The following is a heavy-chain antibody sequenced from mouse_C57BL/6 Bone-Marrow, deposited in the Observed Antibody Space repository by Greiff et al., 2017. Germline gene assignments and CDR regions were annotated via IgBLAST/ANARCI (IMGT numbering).Heavy chain of an antibody. Sequence: VQLQQSGAELVRPGTSVKVSCKASGYAFTNYLIEWVKQRPGQGLEWIGVINPGSGGTNYNEKFKGKATLTADKSSSTAYMQLSSLTSEDSAVYFFARHYDYAPFAYWGQGTLVTVSA. V-gene: IGHV1-54*01. CDR3: ARHYDYAPFAY. J-gene: IGHJ3*01. CDR2: INPGSGGT. D-gene: IGHD2-4*01. CDR1: GYAFTNYL.